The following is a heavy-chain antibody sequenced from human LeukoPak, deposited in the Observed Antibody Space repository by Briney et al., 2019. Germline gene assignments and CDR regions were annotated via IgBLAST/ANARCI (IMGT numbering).Heavy chain of an antibody. CDR3: AKAYGGSYGISDY. CDR2: ISGSGGST. J-gene: IGHJ4*02. D-gene: IGHD1-26*01. V-gene: IGHV3-23*01. Sequence: GGSLRLSCAASGFTFSNNAVSWVRQAPGKGLEWVSAISGSGGSTYYADSVKGRFTISRDNSKNTLYLQMNSLRAEDTALYYCAKAYGGSYGISDYWGQGTLVTVSS. CDR1: GFTFSNNA.